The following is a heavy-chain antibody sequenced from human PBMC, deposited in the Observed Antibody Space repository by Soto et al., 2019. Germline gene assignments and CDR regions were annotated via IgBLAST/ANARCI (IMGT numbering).Heavy chain of an antibody. D-gene: IGHD6-19*01. Sequence: SETLSLTCTVYGGFIRSYSWSWIRQPPGNVLEWIGYIYYSGSTNYNPSLKSRVTISVDTSKNQFSLKLSSVTAADTAVYYCARDGAGSGWPTEFDYWGQGTLVTVS. V-gene: IGHV4-59*01. CDR3: ARDGAGSGWPTEFDY. CDR2: IYYSGST. J-gene: IGHJ4*02. CDR1: GGFIRSYS.